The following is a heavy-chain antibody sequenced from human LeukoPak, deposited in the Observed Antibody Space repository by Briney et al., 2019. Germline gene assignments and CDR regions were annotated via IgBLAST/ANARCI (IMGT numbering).Heavy chain of an antibody. CDR3: AKVPILGYCSGGSCRNFDY. Sequence: GGSLRLSCAASGFTFSIYNMHWVRQAPGKGLEWVTFIGHNGNDKYYADSVKGRFTISRDNSKNTLYLQMNSLRAEDTAVYYCAKVPILGYCSGGSCRNFDYWGQGTLVTVSS. J-gene: IGHJ4*02. D-gene: IGHD2-15*01. V-gene: IGHV3-30*02. CDR1: GFTFSIYN. CDR2: IGHNGNDK.